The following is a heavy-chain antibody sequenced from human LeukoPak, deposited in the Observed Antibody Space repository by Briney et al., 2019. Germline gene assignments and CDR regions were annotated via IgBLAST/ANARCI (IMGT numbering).Heavy chain of an antibody. CDR1: GDSISSGSYY. V-gene: IGHV4-61*02. CDR2: FYTSGST. Sequence: PSQTLSLTCTVSGDSISSGSYYWSWIRKPAGKGLEWIGRFYTSGSTNYNPSLKSRVTMSVDTSKNHFSLKLSSVTAADTAVYYCARPGHSYYYMDVWGKGTTVTVSS. J-gene: IGHJ6*03. CDR3: ARPGHSYYYMDV. D-gene: IGHD1-1*01.